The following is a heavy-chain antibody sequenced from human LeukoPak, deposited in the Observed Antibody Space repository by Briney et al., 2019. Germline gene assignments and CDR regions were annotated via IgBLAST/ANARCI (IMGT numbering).Heavy chain of an antibody. D-gene: IGHD5-18*01. V-gene: IGHV1-2*02. CDR1: GYTFTKYY. CDR3: ATSSGYSHTWGAFDY. Sequence: ASVKVSCKTSGYTFTKYYMHWVRQAPGQGLEWMGWMNPNSGGTNYTQKSQGRVTMTRDTSINIAYMELSRLKSDDTAVYYCATSSGYSHTWGAFDYWGQGALVTVSS. CDR2: MNPNSGGT. J-gene: IGHJ4*02.